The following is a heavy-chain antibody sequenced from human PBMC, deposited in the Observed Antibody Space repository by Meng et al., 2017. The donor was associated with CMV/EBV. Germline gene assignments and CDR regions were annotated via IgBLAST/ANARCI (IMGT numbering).Heavy chain of an antibody. D-gene: IGHD3-22*01. CDR3: ARVNYYDSSGYYPDC. CDR1: GYTFTGYY. CDR2: INPNSGGT. V-gene: IGHV1-2*02. Sequence: ASVKVSCKASGYTFTGYYMHWVRQAPGQGLEWMGWINPNSGGTNYAQKFQGRVTMTRDTSISTAYMELSRLRSDDTAVYYCARVNYYDSSGYYPDCWGQGTLVTVSS. J-gene: IGHJ4*02.